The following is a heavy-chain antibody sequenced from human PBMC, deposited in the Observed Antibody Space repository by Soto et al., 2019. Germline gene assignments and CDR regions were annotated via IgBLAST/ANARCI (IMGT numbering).Heavy chain of an antibody. D-gene: IGHD1-20*01. CDR3: AKDRQPDGIGTFDY. CDR1: GFTLSTYT. V-gene: IGHV3-23*01. CDR2: IIQNGET. J-gene: IGHJ4*02. Sequence: LRLSCAASGFTLSTYTMNWVRQAPGKGLEWVSGIIQNGETYYTGSVKGRFTISRDNSKNMVYLQMDSLRADDTALYYCAKDRQPDGIGTFDYWSQGTLVTVSS.